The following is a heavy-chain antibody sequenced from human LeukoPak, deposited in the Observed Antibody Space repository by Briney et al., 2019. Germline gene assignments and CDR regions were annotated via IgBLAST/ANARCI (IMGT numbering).Heavy chain of an antibody. D-gene: IGHD3-22*01. J-gene: IGHJ4*02. CDR1: GYTFTGYY. V-gene: IGHV1-2*02. CDR2: INPNSGGT. CDR3: AREVVYDSSGYYCFDY. Sequence: GASVKVSCKASGYTFTGYYMHWVRQAPGQGLEWMGWINPNSGGTNYAQKFQGRVTMTRDTSISTAYMELSRLRSDDTAVYYCAREVVYDSSGYYCFDYWGQGTLVTVSS.